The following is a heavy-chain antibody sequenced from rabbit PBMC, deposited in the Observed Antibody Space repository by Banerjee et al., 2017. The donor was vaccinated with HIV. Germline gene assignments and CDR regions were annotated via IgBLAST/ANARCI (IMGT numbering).Heavy chain of an antibody. CDR2: IYTSSGST. CDR3: ARDHASSSGYYDL. Sequence: QEQLKESGGGLVQPGGSLKLSCKASGIDFSSYYYMCWVRQAPGKGLELIACIYTSSGSTWYASWVNGRFTISRSTSLNTVDLKMTSLTAADTATYFCARDHASSSGYYDLWGPGTLVTV. D-gene: IGHD1-1*01. CDR1: GIDFSSYYY. V-gene: IGHV1S43*01. J-gene: IGHJ4*01.